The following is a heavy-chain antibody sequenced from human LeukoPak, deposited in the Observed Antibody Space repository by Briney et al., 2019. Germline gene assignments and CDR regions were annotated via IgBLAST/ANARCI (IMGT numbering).Heavy chain of an antibody. CDR3: ARDHYDFWSGYYIRAFDI. Sequence: SETLSLTCAVYGGSFSGYYWSWIRQPPGKGLEWIGEINHSGSTNYNPSLKSRVTISVDTSKNQFSLKLSSVTAADTAVYYCARDHYDFWSGYYIRAFDIWGQGTMVTVSS. V-gene: IGHV4-34*01. CDR1: GGSFSGYY. J-gene: IGHJ3*02. CDR2: INHSGST. D-gene: IGHD3-3*01.